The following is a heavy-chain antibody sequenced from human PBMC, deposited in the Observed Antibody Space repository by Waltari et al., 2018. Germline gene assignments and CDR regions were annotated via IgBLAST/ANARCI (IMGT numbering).Heavy chain of an antibody. D-gene: IGHD6-6*01. Sequence: QLQLQESGPGLVKPSETLSLTCTVSGGSISSSSYYWGWIRPPPGKGLEWIGSIYYSGSTYYNPSLKSRVTISVDTSKNQFSLKLSSVTAADTAVYYCARTPNLQLVQGSFDYWGQGTLVTVSS. J-gene: IGHJ4*02. V-gene: IGHV4-39*07. CDR2: IYYSGST. CDR1: GGSISSSSYY. CDR3: ARTPNLQLVQGSFDY.